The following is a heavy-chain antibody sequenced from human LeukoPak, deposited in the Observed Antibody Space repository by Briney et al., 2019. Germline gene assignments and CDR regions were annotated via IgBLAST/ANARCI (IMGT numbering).Heavy chain of an antibody. V-gene: IGHV4-39*01. CDR2: VHYSGST. CDR3: ARRSTVAGRGRFDP. CDR1: VRSIRSSSYS. D-gene: IGHD6-19*01. J-gene: IGHJ5*02. Sequence: PSETLSLTCTVSVRSIRSSSYSWGWSRQPPGNGREWIGSVHYSGSTYDNPPLKSRATISVDTSKHQFSLTLLSVTAPDTAVYYCARRSTVAGRGRFDPWGQGTLVTVSS.